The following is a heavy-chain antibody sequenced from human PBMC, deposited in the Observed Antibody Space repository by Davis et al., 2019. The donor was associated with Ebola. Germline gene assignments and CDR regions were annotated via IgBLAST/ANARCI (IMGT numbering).Heavy chain of an antibody. CDR1: GFTFSSYS. J-gene: IGHJ6*02. D-gene: IGHD3-16*01. V-gene: IGHV3-73*01. CDR2: IRSKANSYAT. CDR3: TRHPRYDYVWGVSENGMDV. Sequence: GGSLRLSCAGSGFTFSSYSMNWVRQASGKGLEWVGRIRSKANSYATAYAASVKGRFTISRDDSKNTAYLQMNSLKTEDTAVYYCTRHPRYDYVWGVSENGMDVWGQGTTVTVSS.